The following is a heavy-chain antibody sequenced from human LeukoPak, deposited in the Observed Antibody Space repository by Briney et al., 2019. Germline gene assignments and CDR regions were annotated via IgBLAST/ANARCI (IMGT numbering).Heavy chain of an antibody. J-gene: IGHJ3*02. V-gene: IGHV3-48*04. CDR2: ITSSSSTI. Sequence: PGGSLRLSCAASGITFSNYSMNWVRQAPGKGLEWVSYITSSSSTIYCADSLKGRFTISRDNAKNSLYLQMNSLRAEDTAVYYCARAPPEYYYDSSGQQVAFDIWGQGTMVTVSS. CDR1: GITFSNYS. D-gene: IGHD3-22*01. CDR3: ARAPPEYYYDSSGQQVAFDI.